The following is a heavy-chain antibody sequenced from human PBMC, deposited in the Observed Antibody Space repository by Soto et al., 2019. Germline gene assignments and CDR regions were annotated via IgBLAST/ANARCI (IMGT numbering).Heavy chain of an antibody. D-gene: IGHD2-2*01. J-gene: IGHJ6*03. CDR3: ARVPLDCSSTSCYAESYYYYYMDV. V-gene: IGHV4-31*03. CDR1: GGSISSGGYY. CDR2: IYYSGST. Sequence: QVQLQESGPGLVKPSQTLSLTCTVSGGSISSGGYYWSWIRQHPGKGLEWIGYIYYSGSTYYNPSIKSRVTISVDTSKNQFSLKLSSVTAADTAVYYCARVPLDCSSTSCYAESYYYYYMDVWGKGTTVTVSS.